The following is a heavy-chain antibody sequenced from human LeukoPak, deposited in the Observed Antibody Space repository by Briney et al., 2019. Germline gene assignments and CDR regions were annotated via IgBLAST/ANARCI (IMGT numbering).Heavy chain of an antibody. Sequence: PGGSLRLSCAASGFTFSNYRMNWVRQAPGKGLEWVSSISVTSSYIYYADSVKGRFTISRDNANSSLSLQMHSLRAEGTSVYYCAREDSGSYDPGSFDIWGQGTLVTVSS. V-gene: IGHV3-21*01. D-gene: IGHD1-26*01. CDR1: GFTFSNYR. CDR2: ISVTSSYI. J-gene: IGHJ3*02. CDR3: AREDSGSYDPGSFDI.